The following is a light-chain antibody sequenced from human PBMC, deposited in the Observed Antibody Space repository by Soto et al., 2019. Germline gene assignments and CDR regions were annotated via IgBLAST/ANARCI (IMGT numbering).Light chain of an antibody. CDR3: QQRRSWPPGGT. CDR1: QSVLTS. J-gene: IGKJ1*01. V-gene: IGKV3-11*01. Sequence: EIVLTQSPATLSLSPGHRATLSCRASQSVLTSLAWYQQKPGQPPRLLIYDASKRATGIPARFSGSGSGTDFNLTISSLESEDFAVYYCQQRRSWPPGGTFGQGTKVDIK. CDR2: DAS.